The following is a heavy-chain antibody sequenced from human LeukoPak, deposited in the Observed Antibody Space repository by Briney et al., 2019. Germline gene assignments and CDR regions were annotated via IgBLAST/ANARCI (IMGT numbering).Heavy chain of an antibody. CDR1: GYTFTGYY. V-gene: IGHV1-2*02. Sequence: ASVKVSFKASGYTFTGYYMHWVRQAPGQGLEWMGWINPNSGGTNYAQNFQGRVNMTRDTSISTAYMELSRLRSDDTAVYYCARDQHYYDSSGYYSWGQGTLVTVSS. D-gene: IGHD3-22*01. CDR2: INPNSGGT. CDR3: ARDQHYYDSSGYYS. J-gene: IGHJ4*02.